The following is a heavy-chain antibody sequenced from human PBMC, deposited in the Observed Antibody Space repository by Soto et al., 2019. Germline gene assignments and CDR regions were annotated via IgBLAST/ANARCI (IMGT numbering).Heavy chain of an antibody. J-gene: IGHJ3*01. V-gene: IGHV4-59*12. Sequence: SETLSLTCTVSGGSISSYCWSWIRQSPGKGLEWIGNICYNDITKYSPPLQSRVTITRDVSKNQLSLSLTSVTATDTAVYYRARATSSNLVCDKWGQGTRVTVSS. CDR3: ARATSSNLVCDK. CDR2: ICYNDIT. D-gene: IGHD4-4*01. CDR1: GGSISSYC.